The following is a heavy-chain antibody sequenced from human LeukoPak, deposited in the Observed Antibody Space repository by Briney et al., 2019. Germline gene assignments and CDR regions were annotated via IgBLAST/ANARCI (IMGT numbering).Heavy chain of an antibody. V-gene: IGHV3-7*01. Sequence: GGSLRLSCAASGSSFSSYWMTWVRQAPGKGLEWVANIKPDGSDKYHVDSVKGRFIISRDNAKNSLFLQMNSLRVEDTAVYYCARGHLKLEPWGQGTLVTVSS. CDR2: IKPDGSDK. CDR3: ARGHLKLEP. CDR1: GSSFSSYW. D-gene: IGHD3-3*01. J-gene: IGHJ5*02.